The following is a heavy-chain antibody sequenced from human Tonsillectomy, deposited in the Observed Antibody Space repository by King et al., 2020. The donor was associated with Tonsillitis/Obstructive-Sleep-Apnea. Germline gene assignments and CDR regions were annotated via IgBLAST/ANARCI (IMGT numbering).Heavy chain of an antibody. D-gene: IGHD3-22*01. CDR2: ISNDGSNK. CDR1: GFTFSSYA. CDR3: AREGIYDSSGYADAFDI. Sequence: QVQLVESGGGVVQPGRSLRLSCAASGFTFSSYAIHWVRQAPGKGLGWVAVISNDGSNKYYADSVKGRFTISRDNSKNTLDLQMNSLRAEDTAVYYCAREGIYDSSGYADAFDIWGQGTMVTVSS. V-gene: IGHV3-30*04. J-gene: IGHJ3*02.